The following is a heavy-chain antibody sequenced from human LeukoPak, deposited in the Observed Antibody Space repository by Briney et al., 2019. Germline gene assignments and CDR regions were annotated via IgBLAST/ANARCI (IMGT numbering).Heavy chain of an antibody. CDR2: ISSSGSSI. D-gene: IGHD3-10*01. CDR3: ARTRPSYYAPPNYYMDV. V-gene: IGHV3-48*03. J-gene: IGHJ6*03. CDR1: GFTFSSYG. Sequence: GGSLRLSCAASGFTFSSYGMNWVRQAPGKGLEWVSYISSSGSSIYYADSVKGRFTISRDNAKNSLHLHMNSLRAEDTAIYYCARTRPSYYAPPNYYMDVWGKGTTVTVSS.